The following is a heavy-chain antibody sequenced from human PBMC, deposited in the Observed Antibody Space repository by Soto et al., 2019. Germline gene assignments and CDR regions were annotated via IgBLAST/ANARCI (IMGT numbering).Heavy chain of an antibody. CDR1: GFTFSSYA. CDR2: ISYDGSNK. CDR3: ARDSEYSSGWYYYYYGMDV. J-gene: IGHJ6*02. D-gene: IGHD6-19*01. V-gene: IGHV3-30-3*01. Sequence: PGGSLRLSCAASGFTFSSYAMHWVRQAPGKGLEWVAVISYDGSNKYYADSVKGRFTISRDNSKNTLYLQMNSLRAEDTAVYYCARDSEYSSGWYYYYYGMDVWCQGTTVNVSS.